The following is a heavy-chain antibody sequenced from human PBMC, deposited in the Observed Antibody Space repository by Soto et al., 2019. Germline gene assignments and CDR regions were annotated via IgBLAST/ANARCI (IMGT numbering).Heavy chain of an antibody. D-gene: IGHD6-6*01. J-gene: IGHJ4*02. V-gene: IGHV3-11*01. CDR2: ISSGAITI. CDR3: AGQYSSSSVEF. CDR1: GFTFSDYY. Sequence: GGSLRLSCAASGFTFSDYYMNWIRQAPGKGLEWVSYISSGAITIYYADSVKGRFTISRDNAKNSLYLQMNSPRAEDTAVYYCAGQYSSSSVEFWGQGTLVTVSS.